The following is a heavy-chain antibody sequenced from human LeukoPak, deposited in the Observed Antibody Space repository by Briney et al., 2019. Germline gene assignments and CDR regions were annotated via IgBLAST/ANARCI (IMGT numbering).Heavy chain of an antibody. D-gene: IGHD3-22*01. J-gene: IGHJ5*02. CDR3: ARASYDSSGYDWFDP. Sequence: PGGSLRLSCAASGFTFSSYSMNWVRQAPGKGLGWVSSISSSSSYIYYADSVKGRFTISRDNAKNSLYLQMNSLRAEDTAVYYCARASYDSSGYDWFDPWGQGTLVTDSS. CDR1: GFTFSSYS. CDR2: ISSSSSYI. V-gene: IGHV3-21*01.